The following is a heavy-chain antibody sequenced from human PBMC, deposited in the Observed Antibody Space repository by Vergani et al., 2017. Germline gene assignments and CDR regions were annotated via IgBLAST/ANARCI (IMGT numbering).Heavy chain of an antibody. J-gene: IGHJ4*02. CDR2: IYHSGST. CDR3: ARAAARTQIFDY. D-gene: IGHD6-13*01. CDR1: AGSISSGGYS. V-gene: IGHV4-30-2*01. Sequence: QLQLQESGSGLVKPSQTLSLTCAVSAGSISSGGYSWRCIRQPPGKGLGWLGYIYHSGSTYYNPSLKSRVTISVDRSKNQFSLKRSSVTAADTAVYYCARAAARTQIFDYWGQGTLVTVSS.